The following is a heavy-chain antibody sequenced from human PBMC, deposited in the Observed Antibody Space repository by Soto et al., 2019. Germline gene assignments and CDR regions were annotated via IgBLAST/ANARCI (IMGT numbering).Heavy chain of an antibody. CDR3: ARALRAAARSYFDY. D-gene: IGHD6-13*01. CDR2: IYYSGST. J-gene: IGHJ4*02. CDR1: GGSVSSGSYY. Sequence: SETLSLTCTVSGGSVSSGSYYWSWIRQPPGKGLEWIGYIYYSGSTNYNPSLKSRVTISVDTSKNQFSLKLSSVTAADTAVYYCARALRAAARSYFDYWGQGTLVTVSS. V-gene: IGHV4-61*01.